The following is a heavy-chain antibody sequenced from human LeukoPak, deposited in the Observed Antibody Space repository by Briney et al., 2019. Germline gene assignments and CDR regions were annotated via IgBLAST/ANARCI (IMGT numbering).Heavy chain of an antibody. V-gene: IGHV1-18*01. Sequence: ASVKVSCKASGYTFTSYGISWARQAPGQGLEWMGWISAYNGNTNYAQKLQGRVTMTTDTSTSTAYMELRSLRSDDTAVYYCARDCSSTSCYASWYYYGMDVWGQGTTVTVSS. CDR1: GYTFTSYG. CDR3: ARDCSSTSCYASWYYYGMDV. J-gene: IGHJ6*02. CDR2: ISAYNGNT. D-gene: IGHD2-2*01.